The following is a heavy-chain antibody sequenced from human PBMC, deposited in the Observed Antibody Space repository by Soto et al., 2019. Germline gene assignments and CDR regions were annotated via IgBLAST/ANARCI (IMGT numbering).Heavy chain of an antibody. CDR1: GFSLTTSGVG. V-gene: IGHV2-5*02. J-gene: IGHJ4*02. CDR3: AHSSGRSGDY. Sequence: QITLKESGPTLVKPTQTLTLTCTFSGFSLTTSGVGVGWIRQPPVKDLEGLALLYWDDDKRYSPSLKSRLTITMDTSNNQVVLTMTNIDPVDTGTYFCAHSSGRSGDYWGQGTLVTVSS. D-gene: IGHD3-10*01. CDR2: LYWDDDK.